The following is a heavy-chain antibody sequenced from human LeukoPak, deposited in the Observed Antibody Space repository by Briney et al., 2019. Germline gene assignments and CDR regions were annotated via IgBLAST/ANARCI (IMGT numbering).Heavy chain of an antibody. J-gene: IGHJ4*02. Sequence: PGGSLRLSCAASXFTLSTYVMHWVRQAPGKGLEWVAVISYDGSYKFYADSVKGRFTISRDNSKSTLYLQMNSLRAEDTAVYYCAKDRYSGLNTIDYWGQGTLVTVSS. D-gene: IGHD6-13*01. V-gene: IGHV3-30*18. CDR3: AKDRYSGLNTIDY. CDR1: XFTLSTYV. CDR2: ISYDGSYK.